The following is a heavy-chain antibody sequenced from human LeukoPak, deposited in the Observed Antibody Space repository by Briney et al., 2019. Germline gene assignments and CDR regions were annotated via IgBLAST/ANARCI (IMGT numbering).Heavy chain of an antibody. J-gene: IGHJ4*02. CDR2: INNSGST. Sequence: SETLSLICAVYGGSFNGYYWSWLRQPPGKGLEWIGEINNSGSTNYNPSLKRRVTISVDTSKNQFSLKLSSVTAADTAVYYCARVDGSSSGGEDYWGQGTLVTVSS. CDR1: GGSFNGYY. D-gene: IGHD6-13*01. CDR3: ARVDGSSSGGEDY. V-gene: IGHV4-34*01.